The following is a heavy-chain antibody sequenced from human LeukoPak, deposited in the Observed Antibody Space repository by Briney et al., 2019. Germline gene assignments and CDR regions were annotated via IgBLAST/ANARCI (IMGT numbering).Heavy chain of an antibody. CDR2: IYTSGST. J-gene: IGHJ4*02. CDR3: ARGLWELPDY. CDR1: GGSISSGSYY. D-gene: IGHD1-26*01. V-gene: IGHV4-61*02. Sequence: SETLSLTCTVSGGSISSGSYYWSWIRQPAGKGLGWIGRIYTSGSTNYNPSLKSRVTISVDASKNQFSLKLSSVTAADTAVYYCARGLWELPDYWGQGTLVTVSS.